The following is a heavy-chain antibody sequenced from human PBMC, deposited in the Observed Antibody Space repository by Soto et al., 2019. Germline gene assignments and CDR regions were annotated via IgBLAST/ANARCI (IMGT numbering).Heavy chain of an antibody. CDR3: AGGYAGQADYFDY. D-gene: IGHD2-15*01. Sequence: PGESLKISCAASGFTFSSYAMSWVRQAPGKGLEWVSAISGSGGSTYYADSVKGRFTISRDNSKNTLYLQMNSLRAEDTAVYYCAGGYAGQADYFDYWGQGTLVTVSS. V-gene: IGHV3-23*01. CDR2: ISGSGGST. CDR1: GFTFSSYA. J-gene: IGHJ4*02.